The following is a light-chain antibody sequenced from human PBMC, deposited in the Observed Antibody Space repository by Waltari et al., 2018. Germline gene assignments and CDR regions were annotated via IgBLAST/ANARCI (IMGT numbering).Light chain of an antibody. Sequence: GDRVTITCRASQGISSALAWYQQKPGKAPKLLIYDASSLESGVPSRFSGSGSGTDFTLTISSLQPEDLATYYCQQFNSYPHGYTFGQGTKLEIK. CDR1: QGISSA. CDR2: DAS. V-gene: IGKV1-13*02. J-gene: IGKJ2*01. CDR3: QQFNSYPHGYT.